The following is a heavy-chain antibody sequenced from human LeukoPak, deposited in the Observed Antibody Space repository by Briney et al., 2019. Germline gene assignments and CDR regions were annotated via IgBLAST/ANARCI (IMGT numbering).Heavy chain of an antibody. Sequence: PRGSLRLSCAASGFTFTSYSMNWVRQAPGKGLEWVSYISSSSSTRYYADSVKGRFTISRDNAKNSLYLQMNSLRAEDTAVYYCARGNRWLVFYYYGMDVWGQGTTVTVSS. D-gene: IGHD6-19*01. CDR3: ARGNRWLVFYYYGMDV. CDR2: ISSSSSTR. CDR1: GFTFTSYS. V-gene: IGHV3-48*01. J-gene: IGHJ6*02.